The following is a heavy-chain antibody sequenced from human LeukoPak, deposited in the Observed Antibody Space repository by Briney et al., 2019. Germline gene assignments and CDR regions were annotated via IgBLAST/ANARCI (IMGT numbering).Heavy chain of an antibody. J-gene: IGHJ3*02. CDR2: ISGSGGST. CDR1: GFTFSSYA. D-gene: IGHD6-25*01. Sequence: HPGGSLRLSCAASGFTFSSYAMGWVRQAPGKGLEWVSAISGSGGSTSYADSVKGRCTISRDNSKNTLFLQMNSLRPEDTAVYYCVTRIAADLWAFDIWGQGTMVTVSS. CDR3: VTRIAADLWAFDI. V-gene: IGHV3-23*01.